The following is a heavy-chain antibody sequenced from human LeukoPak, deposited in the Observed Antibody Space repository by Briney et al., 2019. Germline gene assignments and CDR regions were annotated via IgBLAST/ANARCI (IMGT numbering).Heavy chain of an antibody. CDR3: ARCSTEELSSAFDI. Sequence: ASVKVSCKASGYTFTSYGISWVRQAPGQGLEWVGWISAYSGNTNYAQKLQGRVTMTTDTSTSTAYMELRSLRSDDTAVYYCARCSTEELSSAFDIWGQGTMVTVSS. J-gene: IGHJ3*02. V-gene: IGHV1-18*01. CDR1: GYTFTSYG. D-gene: IGHD3-16*02. CDR2: ISAYSGNT.